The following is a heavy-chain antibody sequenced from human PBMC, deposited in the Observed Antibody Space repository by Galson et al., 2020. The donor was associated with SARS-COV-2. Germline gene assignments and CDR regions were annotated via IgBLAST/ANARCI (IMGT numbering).Heavy chain of an antibody. V-gene: IGHV4-38-2*02. CDR1: GYSISSGYY. J-gene: IGHJ5*02. CDR3: ARTHVAYDFWSGYYNPNWFDP. CDR2: IYHSGST. D-gene: IGHD3-3*01. Sequence: SETLSLTCTVSGYSISSGYYWGWIRQPPGKGLEWIGSIYHSGSTYYNPSLKSRVTISVDTSKNQYSLKLSSVTAADTAVYYCARTHVAYDFWSGYYNPNWFDPWGQGTLVTVSS.